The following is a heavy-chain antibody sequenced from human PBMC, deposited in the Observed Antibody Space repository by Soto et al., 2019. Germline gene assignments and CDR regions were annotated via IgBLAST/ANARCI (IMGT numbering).Heavy chain of an antibody. Sequence: GASLKVSCKASGYTFTSYDINWVRQATGQGLEWMGWMNPNSGNTGYAQKFQGRVTMTRNTSISTAYMELSSLRSEDTAVYYCARGLPELPSGIYYYYYMDVWGKGTTVTVSS. CDR3: ARGLPELPSGIYYYYYMDV. J-gene: IGHJ6*03. V-gene: IGHV1-8*01. CDR1: GYTFTSYD. D-gene: IGHD3-10*01. CDR2: MNPNSGNT.